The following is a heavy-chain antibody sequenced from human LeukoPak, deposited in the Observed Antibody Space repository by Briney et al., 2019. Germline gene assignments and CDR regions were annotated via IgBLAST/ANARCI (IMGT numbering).Heavy chain of an antibody. D-gene: IGHD6-6*01. Sequence: SETLSLTCAVYGGSFSGYYWSWIRQPPGKGLEWIGEINHSGSTNYNPSLKSRVTISVDTSKNQFSLKLSSVTAADTAVYYCAKGADSSSSVLYYFDYWGQGTLVTVSS. CDR3: AKGADSSSSVLYYFDY. CDR2: INHSGST. CDR1: GGSFSGYY. J-gene: IGHJ4*02. V-gene: IGHV4-34*01.